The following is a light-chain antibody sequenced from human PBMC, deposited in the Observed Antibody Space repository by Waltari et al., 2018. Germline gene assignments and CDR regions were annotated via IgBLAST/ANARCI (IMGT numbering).Light chain of an antibody. CDR3: CSLRGSFV. CDR1: SSDVGGYNY. V-gene: IGLV2-11*01. J-gene: IGLJ1*01. Sequence: QSALTQPRSVSGSPGQSVTISCTGTSSDVGGYNYVSWYQQNPGKAPKLMIYDVSKRPSRVPDLLSGSQSGNTASPTISGLQGEDYGDYYCCSLRGSFVFGTGTKVTGL. CDR2: DVS.